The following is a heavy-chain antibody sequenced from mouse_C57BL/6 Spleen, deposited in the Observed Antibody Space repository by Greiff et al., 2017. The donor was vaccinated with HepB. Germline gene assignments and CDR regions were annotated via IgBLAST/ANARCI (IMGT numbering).Heavy chain of an antibody. CDR2: IDPETGGT. V-gene: IGHV1-15*01. CDR1: GYTFTDYE. CDR3: TGAGPRYFDV. J-gene: IGHJ1*03. Sequence: VQLQQSGAELVRPGASVTLSCKASGYTFTDYEMHWVKQTPVHGLEWIGAIDPETGGTAYNQKFKGKAILTADKSSSTAYMELRSLTSEDSAVYYCTGAGPRYFDVWGTGTTVTVSS.